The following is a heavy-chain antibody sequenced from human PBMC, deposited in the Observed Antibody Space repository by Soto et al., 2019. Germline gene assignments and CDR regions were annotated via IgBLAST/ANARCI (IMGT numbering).Heavy chain of an antibody. CDR3: AKVPWGSWRTGGFDF. CDR1: GFTFTNYA. CDR2: ITGGGNT. Sequence: EVQLLESGGGLVQPGGSLRLSCAASGFTFTNYAMNWVRQAPGKGLEWVSAITGGGNTYYADSVKGRFTISRDSFESTPYLQMNSLRAEDTAVYYCAKVPWGSWRTGGFDFWGQGSLVTVSS. V-gene: IGHV3-23*01. D-gene: IGHD6-13*01. J-gene: IGHJ4*02.